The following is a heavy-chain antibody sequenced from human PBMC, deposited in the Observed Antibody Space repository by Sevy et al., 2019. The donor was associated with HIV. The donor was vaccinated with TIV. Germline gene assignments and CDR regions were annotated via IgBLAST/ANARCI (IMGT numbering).Heavy chain of an antibody. J-gene: IGHJ6*02. Sequence: GGSLRLSCAASGFTFSSYGMHWVRQAPGKGLEWVAVISYDGSNKYYADSVKGRFTISRDNSKNTLYLQMNSLRAEDTAVYYCAIDRGGGWYEAYYYYYGMDVWGQGTTVTVSS. V-gene: IGHV3-30*03. CDR1: GFTFSSYG. CDR3: AIDRGGGWYEAYYYYYGMDV. CDR2: ISYDGSNK. D-gene: IGHD6-19*01.